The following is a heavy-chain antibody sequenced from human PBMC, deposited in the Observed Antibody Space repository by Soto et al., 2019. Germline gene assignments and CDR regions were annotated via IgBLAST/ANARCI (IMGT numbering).Heavy chain of an antibody. CDR3: VRDLRRYFRSGYVAL. CDR2: INEDSTYI. J-gene: IGHJ6*02. Sequence: EVQLVESGGGLVNPGGSLRLSCTASGFAFNTYSMNWVRQAPGKGLEWVSSINEDSTYIYYSDSLRGRITISSDNAKDSLFLQMTSLRPDDTAVYYCVRDLRRYFRSGYVALWGDGATVNVSS. V-gene: IGHV3-21*02. CDR1: GFAFNTYS. D-gene: IGHD3-9*01.